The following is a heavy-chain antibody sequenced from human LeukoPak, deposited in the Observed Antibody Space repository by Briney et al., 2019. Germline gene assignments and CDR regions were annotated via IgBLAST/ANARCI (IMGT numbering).Heavy chain of an antibody. D-gene: IGHD3-16*01. CDR2: INSEGSST. V-gene: IGHV3-74*01. Sequence: GGSLRLSCAAGAFTLSSYWMHWVRHAPGKGLVWVSRINSEGSSTIYADCVKGRFTISRDNAKNTVYVQMNSQRADDTSMYYGPRVTQRLYYYYCMDVWGQGTTVTVSS. CDR1: AFTLSSYW. J-gene: IGHJ6*02. CDR3: PRVTQRLYYYYCMDV.